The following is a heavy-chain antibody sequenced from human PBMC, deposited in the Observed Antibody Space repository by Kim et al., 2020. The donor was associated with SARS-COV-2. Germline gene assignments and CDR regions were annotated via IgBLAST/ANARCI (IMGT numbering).Heavy chain of an antibody. V-gene: IGHV3-23*01. J-gene: IGHJ4*02. Sequence: GRFTISRDNSKNTLYLQMNSLRAEDTAVYYCAKDSFSSLYYYDSSGYYGYWGQGTLVTVSS. D-gene: IGHD3-22*01. CDR3: AKDSFSSLYYYDSSGYYGY.